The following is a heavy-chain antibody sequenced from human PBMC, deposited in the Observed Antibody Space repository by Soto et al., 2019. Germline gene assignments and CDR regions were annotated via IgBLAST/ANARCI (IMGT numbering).Heavy chain of an antibody. D-gene: IGHD6-13*01. CDR1: GFTFSSYA. CDR3: AKDRQQLDY. V-gene: IGHV3-23*01. Sequence: GESLKISCAASGFTFSSYAMSWVRQAPGKGLEWVSAISGSGGSTYYADSVKGRFTISRDNSKNTLYLQMNSLRAEDTAVYYCAKDRQQLDYWGQGTLVTVSS. J-gene: IGHJ4*02. CDR2: ISGSGGST.